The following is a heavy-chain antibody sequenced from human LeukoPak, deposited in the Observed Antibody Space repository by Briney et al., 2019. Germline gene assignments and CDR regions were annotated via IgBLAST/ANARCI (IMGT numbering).Heavy chain of an antibody. J-gene: IGHJ5*02. V-gene: IGHV1-69*04. Sequence: HRASVKVSCKASGGTFSSYAISWVRQAPGQGLEWMGRIIPILGIANYAQKFQGRVTMTTDTSTSTAYMELRSLRSDDTAVYYCARRISMYNWFDPWGQGTLVTVSS. D-gene: IGHD2-15*01. CDR3: ARRISMYNWFDP. CDR1: GGTFSSYA. CDR2: IIPILGIA.